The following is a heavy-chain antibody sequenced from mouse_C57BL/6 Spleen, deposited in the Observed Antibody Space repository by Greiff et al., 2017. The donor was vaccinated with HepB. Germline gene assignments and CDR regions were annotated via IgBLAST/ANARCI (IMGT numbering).Heavy chain of an antibody. D-gene: IGHD1-1*01. CDR3: SGKLISTLVMGYFDV. J-gene: IGHJ1*03. Sequence: EVQLQQSGAELVKPGASVKLSCTASGFNIKDYYMHWVKQRTEQGLEWIGRIDPEDGETKYAPKFQGKATITADTSSNTAYLQLSSLTSEDNAVYYFSGKLISTLVMGYFDVWGTGTTVTVSS. CDR1: GFNIKDYY. V-gene: IGHV14-2*01. CDR2: IDPEDGET.